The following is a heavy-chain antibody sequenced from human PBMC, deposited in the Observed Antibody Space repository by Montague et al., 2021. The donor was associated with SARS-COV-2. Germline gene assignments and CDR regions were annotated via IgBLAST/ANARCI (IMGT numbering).Heavy chain of an antibody. V-gene: IGHV4-59*08. Sequence: SETLSLTCTVSGGSISSYYWCWIRQPPGTGLEWIGYIYYSGSTNYNPSLNSRVTISVDTSKNQFSLKLSSVTAADTAVYYCARHTTGSFLGYGMDVWGQGTMVTVSS. CDR1: GGSISSYY. CDR3: ARHTTGSFLGYGMDV. CDR2: IYYSGST. J-gene: IGHJ6*02. D-gene: IGHD1-26*01.